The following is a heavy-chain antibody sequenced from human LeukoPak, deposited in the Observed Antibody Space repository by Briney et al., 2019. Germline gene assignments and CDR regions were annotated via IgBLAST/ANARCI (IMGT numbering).Heavy chain of an antibody. D-gene: IGHD6-19*01. CDR3: ASGSGWYSNYFDY. J-gene: IGHJ4*02. V-gene: IGHV3-74*01. CDR2: IRSDGGDT. Sequence: PGGSLRLSCAASGFTFSNYWMHWVRQAPGKGLVWVSRIRSDGGDTHYADFVEGRFTVSRDNAKNTLYLQMNSLRAEDTAVYYCASGSGWYSNYFDYWGQGTLVTVSS. CDR1: GFTFSNYW.